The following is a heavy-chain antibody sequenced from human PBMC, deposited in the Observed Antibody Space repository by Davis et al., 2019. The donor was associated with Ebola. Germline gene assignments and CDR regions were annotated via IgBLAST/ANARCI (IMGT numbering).Heavy chain of an antibody. CDR2: FSGSGGMA. J-gene: IGHJ4*02. D-gene: IGHD2/OR15-2a*01. CDR1: GFTFSSYA. V-gene: IGHV3-23*01. CDR3: AKRTAREYYFEF. Sequence: GESLKISCAASGFTFSSYAMSWVRQAPGKGLEWVSTFSGSGGMAYYADSAKGRFTISRDNSKNTLYLQMNSLRAEDTALYYCAKRTAREYYFEFWGQGTLVTVSS.